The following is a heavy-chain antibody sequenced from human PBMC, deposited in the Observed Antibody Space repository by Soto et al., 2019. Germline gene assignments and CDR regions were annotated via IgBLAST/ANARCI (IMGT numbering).Heavy chain of an antibody. CDR1: GGTFSSYT. D-gene: IGHD2-2*01. V-gene: IGHV1-69*08. CDR2: IVPILDKT. CDR3: ARAVSIQVPAPLGS. Sequence: QVQLVQSGAEVKKPGSSVKVPCKVSGGTFSSYTITWVRQAPGQVLEWMGRIVPILDKTNYAPDFQGRLTITADKSATTAFMELSGLRSEDSAIYYCARAVSIQVPAPLGSWGQGTLVTVSS. J-gene: IGHJ4*02.